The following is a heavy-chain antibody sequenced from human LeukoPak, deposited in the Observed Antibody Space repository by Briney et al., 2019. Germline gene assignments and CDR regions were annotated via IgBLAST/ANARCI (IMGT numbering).Heavy chain of an antibody. Sequence: SETLSLTCTVSGGSISGYYWSWIRQPPGKGLECIGNMYYSGSAVYNPSLKSRVTISVDTSKNQFSLRLTSVTAADTAVYYCARGNTALYPDYWGQGTLVTVSP. V-gene: IGHV4-59*13. CDR2: MYYSGSA. J-gene: IGHJ4*02. CDR3: ARGNTALYPDY. D-gene: IGHD2-8*01. CDR1: GGSISGYY.